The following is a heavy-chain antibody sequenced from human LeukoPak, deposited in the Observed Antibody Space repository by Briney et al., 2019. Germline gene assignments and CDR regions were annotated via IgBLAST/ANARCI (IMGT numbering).Heavy chain of an antibody. D-gene: IGHD1-26*01. CDR3: AKDTSHYYYYGMDV. CDR2: ISGSGGST. Sequence: GGSLRLSCAASGFTFSSYAMSWVRQAPGKGLEWVSAISGSGGSTYYADSVKGRFTISRDNSKNTLYLQMNSLRAEDTAVYYCAKDTSHYYYYGMDVWGQGTTVTVSS. J-gene: IGHJ6*02. CDR1: GFTFSSYA. V-gene: IGHV3-23*01.